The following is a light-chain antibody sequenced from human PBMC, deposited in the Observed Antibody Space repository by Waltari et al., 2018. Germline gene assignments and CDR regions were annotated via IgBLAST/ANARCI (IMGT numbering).Light chain of an antibody. V-gene: IGKV3-20*01. Sequence: EILLTQSPGTLSLSPGERATLSFRASQSVGTSLAWYQQKRGQAPRLLIYGTFSRATGIPDRFSGSGSGTDFSLTISRLEPEDYAVYYCQHYVRLPATFGQGTKVEIK. CDR3: QHYVRLPAT. J-gene: IGKJ1*01. CDR2: GTF. CDR1: QSVGTS.